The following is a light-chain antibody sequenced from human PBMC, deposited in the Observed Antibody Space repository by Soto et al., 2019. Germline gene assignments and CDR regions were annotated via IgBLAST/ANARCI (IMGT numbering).Light chain of an antibody. V-gene: IGLV2-14*01. CDR2: DVN. J-gene: IGLJ1*01. CDR3: SSYSRTTTLGV. Sequence: QSVLTQPASVSGSPGQSITISCTGTSSDVGGYNYVYWYQQHPGNTPKLIIFDVNNRPSGVSNRFSASKSGSTASLTIAGLQAEDEADYYCSSYSRTTTLGVFGTGTKLTVL. CDR1: SSDVGGYNY.